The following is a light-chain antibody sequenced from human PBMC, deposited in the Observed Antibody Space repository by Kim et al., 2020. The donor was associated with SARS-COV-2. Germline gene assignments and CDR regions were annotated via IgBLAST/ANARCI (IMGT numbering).Light chain of an antibody. CDR1: STDVGGYDF. CDR3: SSFTSSSTWV. Sequence: QSALTQPASVSGSPGQSITISCTGSSTDVGGYDFVSWYQHLPGNAPKLMIYDVNRRPSGITNRFSGSKSGNTASLTISRLQAEDEADYYCSSFTSSSTWVFGGGTQLTVL. CDR2: DVN. J-gene: IGLJ3*02. V-gene: IGLV2-14*03.